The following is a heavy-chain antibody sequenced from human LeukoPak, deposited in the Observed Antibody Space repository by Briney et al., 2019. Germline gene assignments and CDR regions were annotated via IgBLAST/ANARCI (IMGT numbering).Heavy chain of an antibody. D-gene: IGHD3-22*01. CDR3: ARYYYDSSGYYYAFDI. CDR2: IYHSGST. J-gene: IGHJ3*02. CDR1: GGSISSSNW. Sequence: SETLSLTCAVSGGSISSSNWWSWVRQPPGKGLEWIGEIYHSGSTNYNPSLKSRVTISVDKSKNQFSLKLSSVTAADTAVYYCARYYYDSSGYYYAFDIWGQGTMVTVSS. V-gene: IGHV4-4*02.